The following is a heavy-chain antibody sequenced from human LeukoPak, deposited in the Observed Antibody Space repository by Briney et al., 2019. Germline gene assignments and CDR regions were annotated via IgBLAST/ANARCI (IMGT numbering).Heavy chain of an antibody. CDR1: GGSFSGYY. D-gene: IGHD2-2*01. Sequence: SETLSLTCAVYGGSFSGYYWSWIRQPPGKGLEWIGEINHSGSTNYNPSLKSRVTISVDTSKNQFSLKLSSVTAADTAVYYCARVVVPAATDRFDPWGQGTLVTVSS. V-gene: IGHV4-34*01. J-gene: IGHJ5*02. CDR3: ARVVVPAATDRFDP. CDR2: INHSGST.